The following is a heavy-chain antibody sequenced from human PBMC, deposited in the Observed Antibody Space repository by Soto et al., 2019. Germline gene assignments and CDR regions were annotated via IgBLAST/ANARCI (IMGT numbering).Heavy chain of an antibody. J-gene: IGHJ3*02. D-gene: IGHD3-22*01. CDR2: ISYDGSNK. Sequence: QVQLVESGGGVVQPGRSLRLSCAASGFTFSSYGMHWVRQAPGKGLEWVAVISYDGSNKYYADSVKGRFTISRDNSKNTLYLQMNSLRAEDTAVYYCAKAYHYYDSSVWYDAFDIWGQGTMVTVSS. CDR1: GFTFSSYG. CDR3: AKAYHYYDSSVWYDAFDI. V-gene: IGHV3-30*18.